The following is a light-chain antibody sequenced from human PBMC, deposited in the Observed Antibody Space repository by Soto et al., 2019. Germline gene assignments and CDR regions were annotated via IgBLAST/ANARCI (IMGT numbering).Light chain of an antibody. V-gene: IGKV2D-29*02. CDR3: MQSTQLPPT. Sequence: DVVMTQTPLSLSVAPGQPASISCKSSQSLLHITGETFLFWYLQKPGQSPQLLIYEVSTRVSGVPDRFSGSGSGTDFTLEISRVDTDDVGIYYCMQSTQLPPTLGQATRLEIK. J-gene: IGKJ5*01. CDR1: QSLLHITGETF. CDR2: EVS.